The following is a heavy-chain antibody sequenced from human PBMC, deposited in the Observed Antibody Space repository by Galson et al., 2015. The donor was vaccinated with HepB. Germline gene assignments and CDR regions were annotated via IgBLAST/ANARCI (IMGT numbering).Heavy chain of an antibody. D-gene: IGHD2-2*01. Sequence: SVKVSCKASGHTFTSYAMHWVRQAPGQRLEWMGWINAGNGNTKYSQKFQGRVTITRDTSASTAYMELSSLRSEDTAVYYCARGYQLLYFDYWGQGTLVTVSS. CDR1: GHTFTSYA. V-gene: IGHV1-3*01. CDR3: ARGYQLLYFDY. CDR2: INAGNGNT. J-gene: IGHJ4*02.